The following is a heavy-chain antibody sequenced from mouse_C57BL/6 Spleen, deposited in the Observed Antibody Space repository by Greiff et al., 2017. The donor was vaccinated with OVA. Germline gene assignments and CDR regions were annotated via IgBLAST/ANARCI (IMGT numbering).Heavy chain of an antibody. CDR2: IYPGDGDT. J-gene: IGHJ1*03. V-gene: IGHV1-82*01. Sequence: SGPELVKPGASVKISCKASGYAFSSSWMNWVKQRPGKGLEWIGRIYPGDGDTNYNGKFKGKATLTADKSSSTAYMQLSSLTSEDSAVYFCAREGIYGNYRYFDVWGTGTTVTVSS. D-gene: IGHD2-1*01. CDR1: GYAFSSSW. CDR3: AREGIYGNYRYFDV.